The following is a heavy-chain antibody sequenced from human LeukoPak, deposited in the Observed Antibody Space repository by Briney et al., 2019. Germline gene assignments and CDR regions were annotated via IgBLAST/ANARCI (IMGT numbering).Heavy chain of an antibody. CDR2: INSEGSST. CDR1: GFTFSSYW. J-gene: IGHJ3*02. CDR3: ARLQVNPDAFDI. Sequence: PGGSLRHSCAASGFTFSSYWMHWVRQAPGKGLVWVSRINSEGSSTRYADTVKGRIIISRDNAKNTLYLQMNSLRAEDTAVYYCARLQVNPDAFDIWGQGTMVTVSS. V-gene: IGHV3-74*01. D-gene: IGHD4-11*01.